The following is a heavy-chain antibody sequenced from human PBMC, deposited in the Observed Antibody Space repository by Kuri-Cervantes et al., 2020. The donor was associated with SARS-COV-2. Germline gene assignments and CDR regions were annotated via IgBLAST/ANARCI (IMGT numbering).Heavy chain of an antibody. CDR1: GYTFTGYY. Sequence: ASVKVSCKASGYTFTGYYMHWVRQAPGQGLEWMGWINPNSGGTNYAQKFQGWVTMTRDTSKNQFSLKLSSVTAADTAVYYCAGGLPTKSVRGVLPWWAFDIWGQGTMVTVSS. D-gene: IGHD2-8*02. V-gene: IGHV1-2*04. J-gene: IGHJ3*02. CDR3: AGGLPTKSVRGVLPWWAFDI. CDR2: INPNSGGT.